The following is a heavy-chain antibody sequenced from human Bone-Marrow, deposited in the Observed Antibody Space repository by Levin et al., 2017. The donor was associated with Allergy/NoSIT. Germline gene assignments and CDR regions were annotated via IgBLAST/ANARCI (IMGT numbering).Heavy chain of an antibody. Sequence: SQTLSLTCSVSNGSISSSNHYWGWIRQPPGKGLEWIGSIYHNGNTYDNPSLKGRVTISIDTSKNQFSLRLASVTAADTAIYYCARGLRLDFWGGFPHYYFDYWGQETLVTVSS. CDR1: NGSISSSNHY. CDR3: ARGLRLDFWGGFPHYYFDY. CDR2: IYHNGNT. V-gene: IGHV4-39*07. J-gene: IGHJ4*02. D-gene: IGHD3-3*01.